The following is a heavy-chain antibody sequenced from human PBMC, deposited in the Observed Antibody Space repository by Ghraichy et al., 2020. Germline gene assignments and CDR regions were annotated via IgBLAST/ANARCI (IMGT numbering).Heavy chain of an antibody. CDR3: AVTISGYYPSVSYFDY. CDR2: IYYSGST. D-gene: IGHD3-22*01. V-gene: IGHV4-39*01. Sequence: SQTLSLTCTVSGGSISSSSYYWGWIRQPPGKGLEWIGSIYYSGSTYYNPSLKSRVTISVDTSKNQFSLKLSSVTAADTAVYYCAVTISGYYPSVSYFDYWGQGTLVTVSS. CDR1: GGSISSSSYY. J-gene: IGHJ4*02.